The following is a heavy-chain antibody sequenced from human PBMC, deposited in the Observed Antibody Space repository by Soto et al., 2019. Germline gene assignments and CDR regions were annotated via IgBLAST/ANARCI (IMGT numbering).Heavy chain of an antibody. CDR2: ISYDGSNK. J-gene: IGHJ6*03. D-gene: IGHD3-3*01. CDR3: AKDPGSITIFGVVIPPSYYMDV. Sequence: ESGGGVVQPGRSLRLSCAASGFTFSSYGMHWVRQAPGKGLEWVAVISYDGSNKYYADSVKGRFTISRDNSKNTLYLQMNSLRAEDTAVYYCAKDPGSITIFGVVIPPSYYMDVWGKGTTVTVSS. V-gene: IGHV3-30*18. CDR1: GFTFSSYG.